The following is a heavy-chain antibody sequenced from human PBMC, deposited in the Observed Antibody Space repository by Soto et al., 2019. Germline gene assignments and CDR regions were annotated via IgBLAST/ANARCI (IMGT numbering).Heavy chain of an antibody. Sequence: GGSLRLSCAASGFTFSSYSMNWVRQAPGKGLEWVSSISSSSSYIYYADSVKGRFTISRDNAKNSLYLQMNSLRAEDTAVYYCARFRITMVRGVSYGMDVWGQGTTVTVSS. CDR3: ARFRITMVRGVSYGMDV. J-gene: IGHJ6*02. CDR1: GFTFSSYS. CDR2: ISSSSSYI. D-gene: IGHD3-10*01. V-gene: IGHV3-21*01.